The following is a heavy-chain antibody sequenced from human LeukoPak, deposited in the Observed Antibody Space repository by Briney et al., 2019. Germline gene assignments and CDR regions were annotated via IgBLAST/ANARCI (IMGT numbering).Heavy chain of an antibody. Sequence: GGSLRLSCAASGFNFDDYGMSWVRQLPGKRLEWVSGINWNGDDTGYADSVKGRFTISRDNAQNSLFLQMNSLRAEDTAIYYCARVGLDNTGWHISWFDPWGQGTLVTVSS. V-gene: IGHV3-20*04. CDR2: INWNGDDT. D-gene: IGHD6-19*01. CDR3: ARVGLDNTGWHISWFDP. J-gene: IGHJ5*02. CDR1: GFNFDDYG.